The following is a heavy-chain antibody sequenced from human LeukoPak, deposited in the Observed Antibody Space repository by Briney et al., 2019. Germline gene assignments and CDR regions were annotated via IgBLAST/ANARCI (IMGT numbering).Heavy chain of an antibody. CDR1: GGSIGTYY. Sequence: SETLTLTCTVSGGSIGTYYRNWIRQPAGKGLEWIGRIYTSGITNHNPSLKSRVTMSVDTSKNQFSLKLSSVTAADTAVYYCASAGGVVVPAAMPALRAFDIWGQGTMVTVSS. V-gene: IGHV4-4*07. J-gene: IGHJ3*02. D-gene: IGHD2-2*01. CDR2: IYTSGIT. CDR3: ASAGGVVVPAAMPALRAFDI.